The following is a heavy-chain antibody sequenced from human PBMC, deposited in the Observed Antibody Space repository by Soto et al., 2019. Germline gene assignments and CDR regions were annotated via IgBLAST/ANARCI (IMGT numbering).Heavy chain of an antibody. J-gene: IGHJ5*02. CDR1: GYSFTNND. Sequence: ASVKVSCKASGYSFTNNDVTWVRQATGQGLEWMGWMNPGSGDTGYAQKLQGRDTMTRDISIATAYMELSSLRSDDTAIYYCARVATFGSLNWFDPWGQGTLVTVSS. CDR2: MNPGSGDT. V-gene: IGHV1-8*01. D-gene: IGHD3-16*01. CDR3: ARVATFGSLNWFDP.